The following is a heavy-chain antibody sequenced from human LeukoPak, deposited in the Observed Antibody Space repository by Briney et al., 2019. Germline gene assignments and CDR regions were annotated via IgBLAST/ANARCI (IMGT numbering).Heavy chain of an antibody. CDR2: IIPIFGTA. CDR3: ARAKPSFYSSSWYSNDAFDI. V-gene: IGHV1-69*13. CDR1: GYTFTSYA. Sequence: SVKVSCKASGYTFTSYAISWVRQAPGQGLEWMGGIIPIFGTANYAQKFQGRVTITADESTSTAYMELSSLRSEDTAVYYCARAKPSFYSSSWYSNDAFDIWGQGTMVAVSS. D-gene: IGHD6-13*01. J-gene: IGHJ3*02.